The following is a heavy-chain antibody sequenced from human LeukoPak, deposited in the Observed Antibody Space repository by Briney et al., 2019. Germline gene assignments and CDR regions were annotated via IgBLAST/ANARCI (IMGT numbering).Heavy chain of an antibody. CDR3: ARGSNWGDY. CDR2: FSNNGTN. Sequence: PSETLSLTCTVSGGSISDYYWSWIWQPPGKGLEWIGYFSNNGTNNYNPSLKGRVTMSVDTSKNQFSLKLSSVTAADTAVYYCARGSNWGDYWGQGTLVTVSS. CDR1: GGSISDYY. J-gene: IGHJ4*02. D-gene: IGHD7-27*01. V-gene: IGHV4-59*12.